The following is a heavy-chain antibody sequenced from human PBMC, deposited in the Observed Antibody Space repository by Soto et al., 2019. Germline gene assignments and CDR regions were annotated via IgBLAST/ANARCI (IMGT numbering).Heavy chain of an antibody. CDR3: ATSSSWSHYYYYGMDV. Sequence: GESLKISCKGSGYSFTSYWIGWVRQMPRKGLEWMGIIYPGDSDTRYSPSFQGQVTISADKSISTAYLQWSSLKASDTAMYYCATSSSWSHYYYYGMDVWGQGTTVTVSS. J-gene: IGHJ6*02. CDR2: IYPGDSDT. V-gene: IGHV5-51*01. D-gene: IGHD6-13*01. CDR1: GYSFTSYW.